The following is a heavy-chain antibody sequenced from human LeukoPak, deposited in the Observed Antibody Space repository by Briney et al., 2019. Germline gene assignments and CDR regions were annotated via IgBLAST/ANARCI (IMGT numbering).Heavy chain of an antibody. CDR1: GFTFSSYA. Sequence: GGSLRLSCAASGFTFSSYAMSWVRQAPGKGLEWVSAISGSGGSTHYADSVKGRFTISRDNSKNTLYLQMNSLRAEDTAVYYCAKDARYYYDSSGYYYGYWGQGTLVTVSS. CDR2: ISGSGGST. V-gene: IGHV3-23*01. D-gene: IGHD3-22*01. J-gene: IGHJ4*02. CDR3: AKDARYYYDSSGYYYGY.